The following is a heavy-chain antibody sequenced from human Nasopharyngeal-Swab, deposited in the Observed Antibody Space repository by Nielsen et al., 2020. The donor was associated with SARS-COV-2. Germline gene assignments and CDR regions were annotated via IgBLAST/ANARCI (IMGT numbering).Heavy chain of an antibody. CDR1: GGTFSSYA. CDR3: ARSPVDYDYVWGSYRYSTFDY. CDR2: IIPIFGTA. J-gene: IGHJ4*02. V-gene: IGHV1-69*06. Sequence: SVKVSCKASGGTFSSYAIRWVRQAPGQGLEWMGGIIPIFGTAKYAQKFQGRVKITADKSTSTAYMELSSLRSEDTAVYYCARSPVDYDYVWGSYRYSTFDYWGQGTLVTVSS. D-gene: IGHD3-16*02.